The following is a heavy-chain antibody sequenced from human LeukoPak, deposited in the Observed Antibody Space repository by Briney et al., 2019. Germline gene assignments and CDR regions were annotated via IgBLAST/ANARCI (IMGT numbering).Heavy chain of an antibody. V-gene: IGHV3-43*01. CDR1: GSIFDHYT. CDR2: ISWDGGST. CDR3: AKDGKNYFDY. Sequence: GGSLRLSCAASGSIFDHYTMHWVRQAPGKGLEWVSLISWDGGSTYYADSVKGRFTISRGNSKNSLSLQMNSLRAEDTALYYCAKDGKNYFDYWGQGTLVTVSS. J-gene: IGHJ4*02.